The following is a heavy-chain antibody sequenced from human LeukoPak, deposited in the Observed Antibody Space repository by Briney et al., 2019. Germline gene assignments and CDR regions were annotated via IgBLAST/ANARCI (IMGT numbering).Heavy chain of an antibody. Sequence: GGSLRLSCAASGFTFSSYGMHWVRQAPGKGLEWVAVISYDGSNKYYADSVKGRFTISRDNSKNTLYLQMNSLRAKDTAVYYCARQGPYYYYGMDVWGQGTTVTVSS. CDR2: ISYDGSNK. CDR3: ARQGPYYYYGMDV. J-gene: IGHJ6*02. V-gene: IGHV3-30*03. CDR1: GFTFSSYG.